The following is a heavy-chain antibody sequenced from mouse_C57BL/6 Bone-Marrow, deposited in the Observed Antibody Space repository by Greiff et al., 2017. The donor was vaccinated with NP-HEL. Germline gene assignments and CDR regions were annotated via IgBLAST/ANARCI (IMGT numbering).Heavy chain of an antibody. D-gene: IGHD2-3*01. J-gene: IGHJ4*01. Sequence: EVKLVESGPVLVKPGASVKMSCKASGYTFTDYYMNWVKQSHGKSLEWIGVINPYNGGTSYNQKFKGKATLTVDKSSSTAYMELNSLTSEDSAVYYCARERWLLRLYYAMDYWGQGTSVTVSS. CDR3: ARERWLLRLYYAMDY. V-gene: IGHV1-19*01. CDR2: INPYNGGT. CDR1: GYTFTDYY.